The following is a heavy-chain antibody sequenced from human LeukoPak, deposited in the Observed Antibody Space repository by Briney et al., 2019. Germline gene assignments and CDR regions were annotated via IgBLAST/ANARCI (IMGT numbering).Heavy chain of an antibody. D-gene: IGHD2-21*01. Sequence: EGSLRLSCAASGFTFSDNYMNWIRQAPGKGLEWVSYISSRGSNIYYADSVTGRFTISRDNAKNSLFLQMNSLRPEDTAIYYCARGRYSADYWGQGTLVTVSS. CDR3: ARGRYSADY. J-gene: IGHJ4*02. CDR2: ISSRGSNI. CDR1: GFTFSDNY. V-gene: IGHV3-11*01.